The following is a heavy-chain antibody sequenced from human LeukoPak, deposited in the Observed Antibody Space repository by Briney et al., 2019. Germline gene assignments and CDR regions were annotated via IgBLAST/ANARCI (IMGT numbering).Heavy chain of an antibody. J-gene: IGHJ4*02. V-gene: IGHV4-59*01. CDR2: FYYSGST. Sequence: PSETLSLTCTVSGGSMSSYYWSWVRQPQGKGLDWIGYFYYSGSTNYNPSLKSRVTISVDTSKNQFSLKLSSVTAADTAVYYCARVFSGRWLLPDYQYYFDYWGQGTLVTVSS. CDR3: ARVFSGRWLLPDYQYYFDY. D-gene: IGHD3-22*01. CDR1: GGSMSSYY.